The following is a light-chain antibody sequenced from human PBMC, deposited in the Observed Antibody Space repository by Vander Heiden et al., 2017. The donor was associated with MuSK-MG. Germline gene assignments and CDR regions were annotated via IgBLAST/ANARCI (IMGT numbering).Light chain of an antibody. CDR3: QRYASTPQA. J-gene: IGKJ3*01. V-gene: IGKV4-1*01. CDR1: QSVLYSSNNKNY. CDR2: WAS. Sequence: DIVMTQSPDSLAVSLGERATINCKSSQSVLYSSNNKNYLAWYQQKPGQPPKLLIYWASTRESGVPDRFSGSGSGTDFTLTISSLQAEDVAVYYCQRYASTPQAFGHGTKVDIK.